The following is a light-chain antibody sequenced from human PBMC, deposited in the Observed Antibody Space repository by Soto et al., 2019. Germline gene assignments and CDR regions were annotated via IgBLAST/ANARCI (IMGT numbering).Light chain of an antibody. CDR1: QSVSVN. V-gene: IGKV3-11*01. Sequence: EVVLTQSPATLSLSPGESATLSCRASQSVSVNFAWYQQKPGQAPRPLIYSASDRAPGIPARLSGRGSGTYFTLTISSLEPEDFAVYYCQERNRWPRGTFGGGTKVEIK. CDR3: QERNRWPRGT. J-gene: IGKJ4*01. CDR2: SAS.